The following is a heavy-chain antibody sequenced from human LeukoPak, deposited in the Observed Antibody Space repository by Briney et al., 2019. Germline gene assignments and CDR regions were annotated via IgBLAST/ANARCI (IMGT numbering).Heavy chain of an antibody. CDR3: AKDKEDCSSTSCYSLNYYGMDV. J-gene: IGHJ6*02. V-gene: IGHV3-23*01. Sequence: PGGSLRLSCAASGFTFSSYAMSWVRQAPGKGLEWVSAISGSGGSTYYADSVKGRFTISRDNSKNTLYLQMNSLRAEDTAVYYCAKDKEDCSSTSCYSLNYYGMDVWGQGTTVTVSS. CDR2: ISGSGGST. D-gene: IGHD2-2*01. CDR1: GFTFSSYA.